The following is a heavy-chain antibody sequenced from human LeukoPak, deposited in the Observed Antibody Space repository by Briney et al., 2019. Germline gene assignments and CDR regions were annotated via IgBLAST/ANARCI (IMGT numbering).Heavy chain of an antibody. CDR1: GGFISSSSYY. CDR3: ARHCLVAYGDYIWFDP. J-gene: IGHJ5*02. CDR2: IYYSGST. D-gene: IGHD4-17*01. Sequence: PSETLSLTCTVSGGFISSSSYYWGWIRQPPGKGLEWIGSIYYSGSTYYNPSLKSRVTISVDTSKNQFSLKLSSVTAADTAVYYCARHCLVAYGDYIWFDPWGQGTLVTVSS. V-gene: IGHV4-39*01.